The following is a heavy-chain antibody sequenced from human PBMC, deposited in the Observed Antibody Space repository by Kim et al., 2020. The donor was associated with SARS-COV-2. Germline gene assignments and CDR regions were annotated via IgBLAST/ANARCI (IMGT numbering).Heavy chain of an antibody. CDR3: AKDLGVNSNDAFDI. Sequence: ADSVKGRFTSSRDNSKNTLYLQMNSLRAEDTAVYYCAKDLGVNSNDAFDIWGQGTMVTVSS. D-gene: IGHD3-16*01. V-gene: IGHV3-23*01. J-gene: IGHJ3*02.